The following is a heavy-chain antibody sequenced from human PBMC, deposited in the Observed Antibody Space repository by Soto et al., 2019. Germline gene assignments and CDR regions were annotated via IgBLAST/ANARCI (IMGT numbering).Heavy chain of an antibody. J-gene: IGHJ3*02. D-gene: IGHD6-13*01. CDR2: IGGGDGST. V-gene: IGHV3-23*01. Sequence: EVQLLESGGGLVQPGGSLRLSCAASGFTFINYAMSWVRQAPGKGLVWVSTIGGGDGSTYYADSVKGRFTISRDNPNSALYLQMNSLRVGDTAIYYCAKGILVKPPGTRTFDIWGQGTMVIVSS. CDR1: GFTFINYA. CDR3: AKGILVKPPGTRTFDI.